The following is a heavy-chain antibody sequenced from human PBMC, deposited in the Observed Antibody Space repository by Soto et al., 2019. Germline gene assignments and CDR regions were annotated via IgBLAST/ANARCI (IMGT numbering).Heavy chain of an antibody. J-gene: IGHJ4*02. CDR3: ARGGVSTRTFDY. CDR2: IYPSDSDT. CDR1: GYNFAGYC. Sequence: SCLSSGYNFAGYCIAWVRQMPGKGQELMGIIYPSDSDTRYRPSFQGQVTISADKSISSAYLQWSSLSASDTAMYYCARGGVSTRTFDYWGQGTPVTVSS. V-gene: IGHV5-51*01. D-gene: IGHD3-3*01.